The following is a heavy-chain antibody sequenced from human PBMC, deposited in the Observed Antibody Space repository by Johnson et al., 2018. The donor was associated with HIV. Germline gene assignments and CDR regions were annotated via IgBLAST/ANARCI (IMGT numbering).Heavy chain of an antibody. D-gene: IGHD1-26*01. CDR2: ISYDGTT. CDR1: GFTFSSHV. J-gene: IGHJ3*02. V-gene: IGHV3-30*14. CDR3: ARERAYSGSYSGAFDI. Sequence: QVQLVESGGGVVQPGRSLRLSCAASGFTFSSHVMHWVRQGLGKGLEWVAVISYDGTTYYAESVKGRFTISRDNSKNTLFLQMNSLRAEDTAVYYCARERAYSGSYSGAFDIWGQGTMVTVSS.